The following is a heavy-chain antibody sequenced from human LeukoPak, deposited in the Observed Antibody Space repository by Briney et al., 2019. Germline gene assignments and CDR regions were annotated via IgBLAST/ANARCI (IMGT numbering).Heavy chain of an antibody. CDR1: GITLSTYW. Sequence: HSGGSLRLSCAASGITLSTYWMSWVRQSPGRGLEWVANIKQDGSEKYYVDSVKGRFTISRDNAKNSVYLQMNSLRAEDTAVYYCARRYCSGISCQHHKDWDYFDYWGQGTLVTVSS. CDR2: IKQDGSEK. D-gene: IGHD2-15*01. V-gene: IGHV3-7*01. J-gene: IGHJ4*02. CDR3: ARRYCSGISCQHHKDWDYFDY.